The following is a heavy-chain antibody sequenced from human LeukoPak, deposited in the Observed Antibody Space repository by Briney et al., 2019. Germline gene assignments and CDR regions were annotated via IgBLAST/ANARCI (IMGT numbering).Heavy chain of an antibody. J-gene: IGHJ4*02. CDR1: GFTFSSYS. CDR2: ISSSSSYI. V-gene: IGHV3-21*01. Sequence: GGSLRLSCAASGFTFSSYSMNWVRQAPGKGLEWVSSISSSSSYIYYADSVKGRFTISRDNAKNSLYLQMNSLRAEDTAVYYCARDGHRDSYNCFDYWGQGTLVTVSS. D-gene: IGHD5-24*01. CDR3: ARDGHRDSYNCFDY.